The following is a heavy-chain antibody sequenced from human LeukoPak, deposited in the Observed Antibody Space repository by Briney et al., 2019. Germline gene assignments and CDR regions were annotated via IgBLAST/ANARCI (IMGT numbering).Heavy chain of an antibody. CDR1: GYTFTGYY. D-gene: IGHD1-1*01. J-gene: IGHJ5*02. V-gene: IGHV1-2*02. Sequence: ASVKVSCKASGYTFTGYYMHWVRQAPGQGLEWMVWINPNSGGTNYAQKFQGRVTMTRDTSISTAYMELSRLRSDDTAVYYCARSDTTPTGFDPWGQGTLVTVSS. CDR3: ARSDTTPTGFDP. CDR2: INPNSGGT.